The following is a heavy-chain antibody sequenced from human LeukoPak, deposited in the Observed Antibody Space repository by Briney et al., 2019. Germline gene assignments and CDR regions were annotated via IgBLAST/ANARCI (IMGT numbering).Heavy chain of an antibody. Sequence: GGSLRLSCAASGFTFSNYGMSWVRQAPGKGLEWVSGISWNSGSIGYADSVKGRFTISRDNSKNSLYLQMDSLGPEDTAVYYCARDPYSGSYGNEYYYYMDVWGKGTTVTISS. V-gene: IGHV3-20*04. D-gene: IGHD1-26*01. CDR3: ARDPYSGSYGNEYYYYMDV. J-gene: IGHJ6*03. CDR1: GFTFSNYG. CDR2: ISWNSGSI.